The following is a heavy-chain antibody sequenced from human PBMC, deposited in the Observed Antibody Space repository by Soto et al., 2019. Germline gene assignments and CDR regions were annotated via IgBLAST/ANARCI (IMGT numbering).Heavy chain of an antibody. CDR2: ISGNGGST. CDR1: RFTISSYA. Sequence: PGGSLQISCAASRFTISSYAMSWVRQAPGKEQERISAISGNGGSTYYADSVKGRFTISRDNSKNKLNQQMNSLRAEDTAVYYCAKDAALLSCYYYYMDVWGKGTTVTVSS. CDR3: AKDAALLSCYYYYMDV. J-gene: IGHJ6*03. D-gene: IGHD2-15*01. V-gene: IGHV3-23*01.